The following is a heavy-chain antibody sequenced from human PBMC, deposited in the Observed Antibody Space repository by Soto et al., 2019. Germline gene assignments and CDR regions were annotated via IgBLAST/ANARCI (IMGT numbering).Heavy chain of an antibody. Sequence: GESLKISCKGSGYSFTSYWISWVRQMPGKGLEWMGRIDPSDSYTNYSPSFQGHVTISADKSISTAYLQWSSLKASDTAMYYCARREGYSNYGREYYYGMDVWGQGTTVTVSS. CDR1: GYSFTSYW. CDR2: IDPSDSYT. J-gene: IGHJ6*02. D-gene: IGHD4-4*01. CDR3: ARREGYSNYGREYYYGMDV. V-gene: IGHV5-10-1*01.